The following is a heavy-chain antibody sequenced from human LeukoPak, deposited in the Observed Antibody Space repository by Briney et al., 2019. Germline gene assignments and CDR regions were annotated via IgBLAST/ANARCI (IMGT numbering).Heavy chain of an antibody. Sequence: GGSLRLSCAASGFTVSSNEMSWVRQAPGKGLEWVSYISTSSITIKYADAVKGRFTISRDNDKNSVYLQMNSLRADDTAVYYCARGGSYYWPIDLWGQGTLVTVSS. CDR3: ARGGSYYWPIDL. D-gene: IGHD1-26*01. V-gene: IGHV3-48*01. CDR1: GFTVSSNE. J-gene: IGHJ5*02. CDR2: ISTSSITI.